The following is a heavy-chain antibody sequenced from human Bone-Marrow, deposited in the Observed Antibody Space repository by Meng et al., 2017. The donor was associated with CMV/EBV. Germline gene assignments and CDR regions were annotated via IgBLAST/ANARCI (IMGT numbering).Heavy chain of an antibody. J-gene: IGHJ4*02. Sequence: SLKISCAASGFTFDDYAMHWVRPAPGKGLEWVSGISWNSGSIGHADSVKGRFTISRDNAKNSLYLQMNSLRAEDTALYYCARASIAAAGPYYFDYWGQGTLVTVSS. D-gene: IGHD6-13*01. V-gene: IGHV3-9*01. CDR1: GFTFDDYA. CDR2: ISWNSGSI. CDR3: ARASIAAAGPYYFDY.